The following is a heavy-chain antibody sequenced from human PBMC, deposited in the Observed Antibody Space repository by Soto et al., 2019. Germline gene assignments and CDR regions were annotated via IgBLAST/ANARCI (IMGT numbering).Heavy chain of an antibody. J-gene: IGHJ6*02. CDR3: ARASMTTIPMDV. D-gene: IGHD4-17*01. CDR1: GGSMNTYY. CDR2: VYYTGTT. Sequence: SEALSLTCNVSGGSMNTYYWTWSRKPPGKGLEWIGYVYYTGTTNYKPSLKTRVTISVDTSKNQFSLKLTSVTAADTAMYYCARASMTTIPMDVWGRGTMVTVS. V-gene: IGHV4-59*01.